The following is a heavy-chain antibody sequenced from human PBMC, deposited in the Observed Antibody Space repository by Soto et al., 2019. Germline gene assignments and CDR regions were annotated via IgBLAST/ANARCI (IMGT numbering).Heavy chain of an antibody. CDR3: ARVTYYYDSSGSWAYDAFDI. J-gene: IGHJ3*02. V-gene: IGHV3-30-3*01. CDR2: ISYDGSNK. D-gene: IGHD3-22*01. CDR1: GFTFSSYA. Sequence: GGSLRLSCAASGFTFSSYAMHWVRQAPGKGLEWVAVISYDGSNKYYADSVKGRFTISRDNSKNTLYLQMNSLRAEDTAVYYCARVTYYYDSSGSWAYDAFDIWGQGTMVTVSS.